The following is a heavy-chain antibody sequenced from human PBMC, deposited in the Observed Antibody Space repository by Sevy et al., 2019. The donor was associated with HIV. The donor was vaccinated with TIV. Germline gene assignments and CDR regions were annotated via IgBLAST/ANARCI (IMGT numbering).Heavy chain of an antibody. V-gene: IGHV4-59*01. J-gene: IGHJ6*02. CDR3: ARVHYDFWSGYLNYYYYYGMDV. CDR1: GGSISSYY. Sequence: SETLSLTCTVSGGSISSYYWSWTRQPPGKGLEWIGYIYYSGSTNYNPPLKSRVTISVDTSKNQFSLKLSAVTAAETAVYYCARVHYDFWSGYLNYYYYYGMDVWGQGTTVTVSS. CDR2: IYYSGST. D-gene: IGHD3-3*01.